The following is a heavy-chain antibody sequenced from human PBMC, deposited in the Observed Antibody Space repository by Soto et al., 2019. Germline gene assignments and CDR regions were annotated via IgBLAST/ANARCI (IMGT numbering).Heavy chain of an antibody. CDR1: GFTFSNYG. Sequence: XGSLRLSCAASGFTFSNYGMHWVRQAPGKGLEWVAIIWHDGNNKYYADSVRGRFIISRDNSKNRLYLQMNSLRAEDTAVYYCASDLVGASDSYGLDVWGQGPPVTVSS. J-gene: IGHJ6*02. D-gene: IGHD1-26*01. CDR3: ASDLVGASDSYGLDV. V-gene: IGHV3-33*01. CDR2: IWHDGNNK.